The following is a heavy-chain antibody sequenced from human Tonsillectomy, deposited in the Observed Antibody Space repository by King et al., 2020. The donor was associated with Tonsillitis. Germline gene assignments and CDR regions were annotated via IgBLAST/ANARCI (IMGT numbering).Heavy chain of an antibody. D-gene: IGHD3-3*02. V-gene: IGHV4-59*01. CDR3: ARDRTPYHFDAFDI. CDR1: GGSISSYY. Sequence: VQLQESGPGLVKPSETLSLTCTVSGGSISSYYWSWIRQPPGKGLEWIGXIYXSGSTNHNPSLKSRVTISLDTSKNQFSLKLSSVTAADTAVYYCARDRTPYHFDAFDIWGQGTMVTVSS. J-gene: IGHJ3*02. CDR2: IYXSGST.